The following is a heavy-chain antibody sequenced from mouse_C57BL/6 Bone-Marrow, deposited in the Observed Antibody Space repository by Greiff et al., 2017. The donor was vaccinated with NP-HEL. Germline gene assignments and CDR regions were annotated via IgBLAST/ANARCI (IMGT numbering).Heavy chain of an antibody. Sequence: EVQGVESGGGLVQPGGSLSLSCAASGFTFTDYYMSWVRQPPGKALEWLGFIRNKANGYTTEYSASVKGRFTISRDNSQSILYLQMNALRAEDSATYYCARSRYYYGSPAWFAYWGQGTLVTVSA. CDR1: GFTFTDYY. CDR2: IRNKANGYTT. D-gene: IGHD1-1*01. CDR3: ARSRYYYGSPAWFAY. J-gene: IGHJ3*01. V-gene: IGHV7-3*01.